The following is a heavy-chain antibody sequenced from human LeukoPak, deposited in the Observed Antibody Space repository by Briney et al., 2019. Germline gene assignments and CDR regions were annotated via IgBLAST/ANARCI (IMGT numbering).Heavy chain of an antibody. CDR3: ARGGSWPVYGMDV. Sequence: PSETLSLTCTVSGGSISSGGYYWSWIRQHPGKGLEWIGYIYYSGSTYYNPSLKSRVTISVDTSKNQFSLKLGSVTAADTAVYYCARGGSWPVYGMDVWGQGTTVTVSS. J-gene: IGHJ6*02. V-gene: IGHV4-31*03. CDR2: IYYSGST. CDR1: GGSISSGGYY. D-gene: IGHD1-26*01.